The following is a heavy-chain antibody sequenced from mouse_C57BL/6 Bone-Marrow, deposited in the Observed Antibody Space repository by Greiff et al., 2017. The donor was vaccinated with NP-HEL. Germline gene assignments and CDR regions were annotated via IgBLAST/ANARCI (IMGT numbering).Heavy chain of an antibody. J-gene: IGHJ2*01. V-gene: IGHV14-2*01. Sequence: EVQLQQSGAELVKPGASVKLSCTASGFNIKDYYMHWVKQRTEPGLEWLGRIDLEDGEPKYAPKFQGKATITADTSSNTADLQLSSLTSEDTAVDYCARWGWDAVDDGGQGTTLTVSS. D-gene: IGHD4-1*01. CDR3: ARWGWDAVDD. CDR2: IDLEDGEP. CDR1: GFNIKDYY.